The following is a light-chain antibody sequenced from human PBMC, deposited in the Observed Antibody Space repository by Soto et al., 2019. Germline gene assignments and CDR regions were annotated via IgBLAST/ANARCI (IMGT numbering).Light chain of an antibody. CDR3: QRYGASPQT. CDR1: QSVASGY. CDR2: DAS. Sequence: EIVLTQSPATLSLAPGERATLSCGASQSVASGYLAWYQHKPGLAPRLLIYDASSRAPGIPDRFSGSGSGTDFTLTISRLEPEDFAVYYCQRYGASPQTFGQGTK. V-gene: IGKV3D-20*01. J-gene: IGKJ1*01.